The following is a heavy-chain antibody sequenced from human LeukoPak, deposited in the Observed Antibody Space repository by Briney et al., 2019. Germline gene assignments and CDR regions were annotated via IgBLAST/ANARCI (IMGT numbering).Heavy chain of an antibody. Sequence: SVEVSCKASGGTFSSYAISWVRQAPGQGLEWMGRIIPIFGIANYAQKFQGRVTITADKSTSTAYMELSSLRSEDTATYYCARWRGSTSERSDYWGQGTLVTVSS. CDR2: IIPIFGIA. CDR3: ARWRGSTSERSDY. V-gene: IGHV1-69*04. CDR1: GGTFSSYA. J-gene: IGHJ4*02. D-gene: IGHD2-2*01.